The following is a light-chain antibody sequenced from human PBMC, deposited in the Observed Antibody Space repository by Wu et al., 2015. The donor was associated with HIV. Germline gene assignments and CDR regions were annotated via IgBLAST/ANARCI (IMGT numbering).Light chain of an antibody. CDR2: GAS. V-gene: IGKV3-20*01. J-gene: IGKJ4*01. CDR1: QSVSSSY. Sequence: EIVLTQSPGTVSLSPGERATLSCRASQSVSSSYLAWYQQKPGQAPRLLIYGASSRATGIPDRFSGSGSGTDFTLTISRLEPEDFAVYYCQQYGSSPLTFGGGTKVEIK. CDR3: QQYGSSPLT.